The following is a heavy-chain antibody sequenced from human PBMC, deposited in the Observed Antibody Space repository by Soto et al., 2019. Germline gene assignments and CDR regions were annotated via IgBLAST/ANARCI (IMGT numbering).Heavy chain of an antibody. D-gene: IGHD6-13*01. V-gene: IGHV3-7*03. Sequence: EAQLVESGGGLVQPGGSLRLSCAASGFTFSSHWMSWVRQAPGKGLEWVANIRQDGDEKYYVDSVKGRFTISRDNAKNSLYLQMNSLRAEDTAVYYCARAPYSRSTQYWYYNYGMDVWGQGTTVTVSS. CDR1: GFTFSSHW. CDR3: ARAPYSRSTQYWYYNYGMDV. CDR2: IRQDGDEK. J-gene: IGHJ6*02.